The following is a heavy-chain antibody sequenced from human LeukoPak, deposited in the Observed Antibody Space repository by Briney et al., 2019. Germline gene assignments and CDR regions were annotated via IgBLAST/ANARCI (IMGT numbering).Heavy chain of an antibody. V-gene: IGHV4-39*01. D-gene: IGHD5-18*01. J-gene: IGHJ4*02. Sequence: PSETLSLTCTFSGGSVSSSGYYWGWIRQPPGMGLEWVGSIYYSGSTYYTPSLKSRVTISVHTSKTQFSLKLSSVTAADTAVYYCARQGDGGYSYGNFDSWGQGNLVTVSS. CDR1: GGSVSSSGYY. CDR2: IYYSGST. CDR3: ARQGDGGYSYGNFDS.